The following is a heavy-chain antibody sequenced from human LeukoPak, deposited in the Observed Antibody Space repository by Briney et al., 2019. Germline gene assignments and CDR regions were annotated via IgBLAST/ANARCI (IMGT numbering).Heavy chain of an antibody. V-gene: IGHV3-23*01. J-gene: IGHJ4*02. Sequence: GGSLRLSCAASGFTFSSYAMSWVRQAPGKGLEWVSAISGSGGSTYYADSVKGRFTISRDNSKNTPYLQMNSLRAEDTAVYYCAKKYSGGSYSFDYWGQRTLVTVSS. D-gene: IGHD1-26*01. CDR2: ISGSGGST. CDR3: AKKYSGGSYSFDY. CDR1: GFTFSSYA.